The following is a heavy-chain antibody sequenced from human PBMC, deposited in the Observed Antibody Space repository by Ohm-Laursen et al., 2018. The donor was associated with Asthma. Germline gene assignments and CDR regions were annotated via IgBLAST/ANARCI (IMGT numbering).Heavy chain of an antibody. V-gene: IGHV4-31*03. J-gene: IGHJ6*02. CDR2: IYYSGST. CDR3: AGGGYSYGQEAYYGMDV. D-gene: IGHD5-18*01. CDR1: GGSISSGGYY. Sequence: SQTLSLTCTVSGGSISSGGYYWSWIRQHPGKGLEWIGYIYYSGSTYYNPSLKSRVTISVDTSKNQFSLKLSSVTAADTAVYYCAGGGYSYGQEAYYGMDVWGQGTTVTVSS.